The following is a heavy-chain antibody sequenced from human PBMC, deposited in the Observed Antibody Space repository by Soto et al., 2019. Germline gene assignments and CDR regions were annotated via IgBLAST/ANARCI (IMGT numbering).Heavy chain of an antibody. J-gene: IGHJ4*02. Sequence: QVQLVESGGGVVQPGRSLRLSCAASGFTFSTYGMHWVLQAPGQGLEWVAVIWYDGSNKYYADAVKGRFTISRDNSKNTLYLQMNSLRAEDTAVDYCARGTVVKRTFFDYWGQGTLVTVSS. CDR2: IWYDGSNK. D-gene: IGHD3-22*01. CDR1: GFTFSTYG. CDR3: ARGTVVKRTFFDY. V-gene: IGHV3-33*01.